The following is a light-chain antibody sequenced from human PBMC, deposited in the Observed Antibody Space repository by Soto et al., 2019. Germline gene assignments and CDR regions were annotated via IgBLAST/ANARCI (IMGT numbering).Light chain of an antibody. J-gene: IGLJ1*01. CDR3: GSYTSSDTPYV. Sequence: QSALTQPASVSGSPGQSITISCTGTSSDVGGYKYVSWYQHHPDKAPKLIISVVSNRPSGVSNRFSGSKSGNTASLTISGLQAEDEADCYCGSYTSSDTPYVFGTGTKVTVL. V-gene: IGLV2-14*01. CDR1: SSDVGGYKY. CDR2: VVS.